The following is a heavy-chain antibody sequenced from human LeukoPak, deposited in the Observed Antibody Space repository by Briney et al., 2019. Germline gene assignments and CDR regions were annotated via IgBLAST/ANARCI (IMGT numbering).Heavy chain of an antibody. CDR1: GFTFSSYA. V-gene: IGHV3-23*01. J-gene: IGHJ6*04. CDR3: AKGIKRARLWFGELKGYGMDV. D-gene: IGHD3-10*01. Sequence: GGSLRLSCAASGFTFSSYAMSWVRQAPGKGLEWVSAISGSGGNTYYADSVKGRFTISRDNSKNTLYLQMNSLRAEDTAVYYCAKGIKRARLWFGELKGYGMDVWGKGTTVTVSS. CDR2: ISGSGGNT.